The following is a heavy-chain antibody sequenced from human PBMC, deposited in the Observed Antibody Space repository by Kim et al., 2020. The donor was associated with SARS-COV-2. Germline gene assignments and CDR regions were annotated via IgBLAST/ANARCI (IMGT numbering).Heavy chain of an antibody. J-gene: IGHJ6*03. CDR2: ISGDAVFT. CDR3: ARALYPNVNYYYYMDV. V-gene: IGHV3-21*01. CDR1: GFPFSSYS. D-gene: IGHD2-2*02. Sequence: GGSLRLSCAASGFPFSSYSMHWVRQAPGKGLEWVSSISGDAVFTYYPDSMKGRFTISRDNAKNSLFLQMSSLRAEDTAFYYCARALYPNVNYYYYMDVWGESPGVRVSS.